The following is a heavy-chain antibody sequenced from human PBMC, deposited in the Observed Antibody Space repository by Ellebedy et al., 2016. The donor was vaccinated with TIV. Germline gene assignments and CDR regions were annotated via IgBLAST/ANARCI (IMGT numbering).Heavy chain of an antibody. V-gene: IGHV3-74*01. J-gene: IGHJ4*02. Sequence: GESLKISCAASGFTFSNHWMHWVRQAPGKGLVWVSRIDTDGSSTSYADSVKGQFTISRDNAKNTLYLQMNSLRAEDTAVYYCATGGYSISAGNYWGQGTLVTVSS. CDR2: IDTDGSST. CDR3: ATGGYSISAGNY. D-gene: IGHD6-6*01. CDR1: GFTFSNHW.